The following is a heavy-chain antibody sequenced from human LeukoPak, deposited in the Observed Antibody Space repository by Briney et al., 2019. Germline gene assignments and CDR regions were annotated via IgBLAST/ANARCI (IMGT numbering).Heavy chain of an antibody. CDR3: ARDKVWFGTRFDP. CDR2: IKQDESEK. D-gene: IGHD3-10*01. Sequence: GGSLRLSCAASGFTFSDYWMSWVRQAPGKGLEWVAKIKQDESEKYYVDSVKGRFTISRDNAKNSLYLQMNSLRAEDTAVYYCARDKVWFGTRFDPWGQGTLVTVSS. V-gene: IGHV3-7*01. CDR1: GFTFSDYW. J-gene: IGHJ5*02.